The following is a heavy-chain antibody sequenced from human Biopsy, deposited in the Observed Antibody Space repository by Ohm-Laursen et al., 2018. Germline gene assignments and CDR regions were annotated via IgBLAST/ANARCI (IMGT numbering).Heavy chain of an antibody. CDR2: IFYRGST. CDR1: GGSPSGYY. Sequence: GTLSLTCTVYGGSPSGYYWNWIRQPPGKGLEWTGSIFYRGSTHYKPSLKSRVNISVDTSKNQFSLKLNSVTAADTAVYYCARDYDTSGYYYVSWGQGTLVTVSS. D-gene: IGHD3-22*01. V-gene: IGHV4-34*12. J-gene: IGHJ5*02. CDR3: ARDYDTSGYYYVS.